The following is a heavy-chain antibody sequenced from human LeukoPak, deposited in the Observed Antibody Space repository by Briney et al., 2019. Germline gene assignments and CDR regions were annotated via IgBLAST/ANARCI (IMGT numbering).Heavy chain of an antibody. V-gene: IGHV4-61*02. CDR2: IYTSGST. Sequence: SETLSLTCTVSGGSISSGSYYWSWIRQPAGKGLEWIGRIYTSGSTNYNPSLKSRVTISVDTSKNQFSLKLSSVTAADTAVYYCARAGLYGSGNDVWGKGTTVTVSS. CDR3: ARAGLYGSGNDV. CDR1: GGSISSGSYY. D-gene: IGHD3-10*01. J-gene: IGHJ6*04.